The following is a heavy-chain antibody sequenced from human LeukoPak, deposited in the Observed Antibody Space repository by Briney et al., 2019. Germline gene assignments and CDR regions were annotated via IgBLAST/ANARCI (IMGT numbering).Heavy chain of an antibody. CDR3: ASAEHNAWHNFKS. J-gene: IGHJ4*02. D-gene: IGHD1/OR15-1a*01. Sequence: GGSLRLSCAASGFTLTTYSTHWVRQAPGKGLEWLSIISNDGSQTYYAESVRGRFTISRDTPQNTLYLQMRSLTTEDTAVYYCASAEHNAWHNFKSWGQGTLVTVSS. CDR1: GFTLTTYS. CDR2: ISNDGSQT. V-gene: IGHV3-30*04.